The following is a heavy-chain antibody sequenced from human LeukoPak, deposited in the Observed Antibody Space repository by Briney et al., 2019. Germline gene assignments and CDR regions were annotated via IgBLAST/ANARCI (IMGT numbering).Heavy chain of an antibody. J-gene: IGHJ3*01. CDR1: GFTFGSYA. CDR2: IGASSADT. CDR3: AKRPRDSSGYYLGAFDG. D-gene: IGHD3-22*01. Sequence: WGSLRLSCEASGFTFGSYAMTWVRQAPGKGLGWVSVIGASSADTYYADSVKGRFTISRDNAKNTLYLHMSSLRAEDTAVYFCAKRPRDSSGYYLGAFDGWGQGTTVAVSS. V-gene: IGHV3-23*01.